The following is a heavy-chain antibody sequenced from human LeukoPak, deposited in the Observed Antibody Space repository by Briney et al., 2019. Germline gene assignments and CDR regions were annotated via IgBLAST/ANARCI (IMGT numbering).Heavy chain of an antibody. Sequence: SETLSLTCTASGDSISNYYWNWIRQSPGKELEWIGYMYNRGSTIYNPSLKSRVTISTDTSKNQFSLRLTSVTAADTAVYYCARAEKAVTGTLDSWGQGTLITVSS. J-gene: IGHJ4*02. V-gene: IGHV4-59*01. D-gene: IGHD6-19*01. CDR2: MYNRGST. CDR1: GDSISNYY. CDR3: ARAEKAVTGTLDS.